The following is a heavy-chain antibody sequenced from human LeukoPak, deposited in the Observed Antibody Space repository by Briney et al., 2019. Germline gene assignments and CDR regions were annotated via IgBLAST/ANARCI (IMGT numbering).Heavy chain of an antibody. CDR2: INPNSGGT. V-gene: IGHV1-2*02. J-gene: IGHJ5*02. Sequence: ASVKVSCKASGYTFTGYYMHWVRQAPGQGLEWMGWINPNSGGTNYAQKFQGRVTMTRDTSISTAYMELSRLRSDDTAVYYCARDYSGQWEQLTGWWIDPWGQGTLVIVSS. CDR1: GYTFTGYY. CDR3: ARDYSGQWEQLTGWWIDP. D-gene: IGHD1-26*01.